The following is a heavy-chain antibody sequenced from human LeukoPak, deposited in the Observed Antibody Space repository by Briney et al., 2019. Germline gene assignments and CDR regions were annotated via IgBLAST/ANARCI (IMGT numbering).Heavy chain of an antibody. Sequence: GGTLRLSCSASGFTFSIYSMHWVRQAPGKGLEYVSAISTDGGSTYYADSVKSRFTISRDNSKNTLYLQMSSLRTEDTAMYYWAGYDAGNYPPTDDYWGQGTLVTVSS. CDR2: ISTDGGST. V-gene: IGHV3-64D*06. J-gene: IGHJ4*02. CDR1: GFTFSIYS. D-gene: IGHD1-7*01. CDR3: AGYDAGNYPPTDDY.